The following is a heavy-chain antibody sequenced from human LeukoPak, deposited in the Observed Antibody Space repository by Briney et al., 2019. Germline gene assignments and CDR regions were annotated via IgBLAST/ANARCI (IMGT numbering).Heavy chain of an antibody. V-gene: IGHV1-2*02. CDR1: GYSVSDYY. CDR2: INPNSGGT. J-gene: IGHJ6*03. D-gene: IGHD3-3*01. Sequence: ASVKVSCKTSGYSVSDYYMHWVRQAPGQGLEWMGWINPNSGGTNYAQKFQGRVTMTRDTSIGTAYMELSRLRSDDTAVYYCARRITIFGVPLLRRDYYYMDVWGKGTTVTVSS. CDR3: ARRITIFGVPLLRRDYYYMDV.